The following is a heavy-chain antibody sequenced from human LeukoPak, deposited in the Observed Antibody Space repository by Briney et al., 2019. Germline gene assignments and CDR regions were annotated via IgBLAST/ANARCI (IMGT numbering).Heavy chain of an antibody. V-gene: IGHV3-9*01. CDR2: ISWNSGSI. J-gene: IGHJ4*02. Sequence: PGRSLRLSCAASGFTFDDYAMHWVRQAPGKGLEWVSGISWNSGSIGYADSVKGRFTISRDNAKNSLYLQMNSLRVEDTAVYYCARGGIVGATGDYWGQGTLVTVSS. CDR1: GFTFDDYA. D-gene: IGHD1-26*01. CDR3: ARGGIVGATGDY.